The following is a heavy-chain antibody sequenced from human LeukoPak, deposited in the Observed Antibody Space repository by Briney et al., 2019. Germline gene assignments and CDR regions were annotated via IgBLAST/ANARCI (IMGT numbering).Heavy chain of an antibody. V-gene: IGHV3-21*01. CDR3: ASQIRGGIGWSRNY. D-gene: IGHD2-15*01. CDR2: ITTSSTYI. J-gene: IGHJ4*02. Sequence: GGSLRLSCAASGFTFRDYTMHWVRQAPGKGLEWVSSITTSSTYIYYPDSVKGRFTISRDNAKNSLYLQMNSLRAEDTAVYYCASQIRGGIGWSRNYWGQGTLVTVSS. CDR1: GFTFRDYT.